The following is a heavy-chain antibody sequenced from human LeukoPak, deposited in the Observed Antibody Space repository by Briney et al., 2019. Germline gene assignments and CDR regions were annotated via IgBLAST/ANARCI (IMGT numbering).Heavy chain of an antibody. D-gene: IGHD2-2*01. J-gene: IGHJ4*02. V-gene: IGHV4-30-2*01. Sequence: SETLSLTCAVSGGSISSGGYSWSWIRQPPGKGLEWIGYIYHSGSTYYNPSLKSRVTISVDRSKNQFSLKLSSVAAADTAVYYCARGRPWANIVVVPAAYGYFDYWGQGTLVTVSS. CDR1: GGSISSGGYS. CDR3: ARGRPWANIVVVPAAYGYFDY. CDR2: IYHSGST.